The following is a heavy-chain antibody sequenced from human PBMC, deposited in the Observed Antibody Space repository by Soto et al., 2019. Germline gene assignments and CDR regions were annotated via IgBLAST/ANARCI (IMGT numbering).Heavy chain of an antibody. J-gene: IGHJ4*02. CDR3: ARGPIGDAAMVTNYFDY. V-gene: IGHV3-30-3*01. Sequence: QVQLVESGGGVVQPGRSLRLSCAASGFTFSNHAIHWVRQAPGKGLEWVAVLSYDGNNIHYADSVKGRFTVSRDNSKNTLFLQMNRLTTEDTALYYCARGPIGDAAMVTNYFDYWGQGTLVTVSS. CDR1: GFTFSNHA. CDR2: LSYDGNNI. D-gene: IGHD5-18*01.